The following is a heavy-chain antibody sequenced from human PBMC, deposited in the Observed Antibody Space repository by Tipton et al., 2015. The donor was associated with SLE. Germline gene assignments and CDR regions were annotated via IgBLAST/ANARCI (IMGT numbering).Heavy chain of an antibody. Sequence: QLVQSGPEVKKLGASVKVSCKASGYTFTSYDINWVRQATGQGLEWMGWMNPNSGNTGYAQKFQGRVTMTRNTSISTAYMELSSLRSEDTAVYYCARGEGDYVWGSYRPYFDYWGQGTLVTVSS. V-gene: IGHV1-8*01. CDR2: MNPNSGNT. D-gene: IGHD3-16*02. CDR1: GYTFTSYD. CDR3: ARGEGDYVWGSYRPYFDY. J-gene: IGHJ4*02.